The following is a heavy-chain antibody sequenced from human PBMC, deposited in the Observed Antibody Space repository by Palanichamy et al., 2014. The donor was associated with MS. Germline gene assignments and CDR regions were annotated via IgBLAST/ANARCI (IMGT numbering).Heavy chain of an antibody. Sequence: EVQLLESGGGLVQPGGSLRLSCVASGFXFSSYGMNWVRQAPGKGLEWVSGISGSGGGTYYADSVKGRFTISRDNSNNTLYLQMNSLRAEDTAVYFCAKRSGYPGCFDYWGQGTLVTVSS. V-gene: IGHV3-23*01. D-gene: IGHD3-3*01. CDR3: AKRSGYPGCFDY. CDR2: ISGSGGGT. CDR1: GFXFSSYG. J-gene: IGHJ4*02.